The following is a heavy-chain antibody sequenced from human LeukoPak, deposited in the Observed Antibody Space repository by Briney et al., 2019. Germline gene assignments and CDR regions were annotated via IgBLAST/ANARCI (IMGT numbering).Heavy chain of an antibody. CDR1: GFTFGDYA. J-gene: IGHJ6*03. Sequence: PGGSLRLSCTASGFTFGDYAMSWVRQAPGKGLEWVGFIRSKAYGGTTEYAASVKGRFTISRDDSKSIAYLQMNSLKTEDTAVYYCTRARAYDSSGYIDYYYYMDGWGKGTTVTVSS. V-gene: IGHV3-49*04. CDR3: TRARAYDSSGYIDYYYYMDG. D-gene: IGHD3-22*01. CDR2: IRSKAYGGTT.